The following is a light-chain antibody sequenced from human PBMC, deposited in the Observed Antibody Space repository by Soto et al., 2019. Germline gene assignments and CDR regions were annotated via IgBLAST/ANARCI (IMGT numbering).Light chain of an antibody. CDR1: DVVGSN. V-gene: IGKV3-15*01. Sequence: EIVLTQSPGILSLSPGERASLSCRASDVVGSNLAWYRQKPGQAPRLLIYGASTRATGIPGRFSGSGFGTEFTLTISGLQPEDFAVYYCQQYNDWPPITFGQGTRLEIK. CDR3: QQYNDWPPIT. CDR2: GAS. J-gene: IGKJ5*01.